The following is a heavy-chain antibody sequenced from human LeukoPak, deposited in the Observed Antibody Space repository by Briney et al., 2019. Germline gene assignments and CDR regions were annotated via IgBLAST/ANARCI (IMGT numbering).Heavy chain of an antibody. V-gene: IGHV4-39*01. D-gene: IGHD5-12*01. CDR3: ARQAISGYDPPPFDS. J-gene: IGHJ4*02. CDR1: GVSIRSSTYY. Sequence: SETLSLTCTVSGVSIRSSTYYWSWIRQPPGKVLDWIGNVYYSGSTYYNPSLKSRVTISVDTSKNQISLKLNSVTAADTAVYYCARQAISGYDPPPFDSWGQGTLVTVSS. CDR2: VYYSGST.